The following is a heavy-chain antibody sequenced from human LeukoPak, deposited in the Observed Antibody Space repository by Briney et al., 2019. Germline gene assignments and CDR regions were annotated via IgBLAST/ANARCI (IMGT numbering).Heavy chain of an antibody. CDR1: GYTLAELS. CDR3: ATGLSGITMIVG. CDR2: FDPEDGET. D-gene: IGHD3-22*01. J-gene: IGHJ3*01. Sequence: ASVKVSCKVSGYTLAELSMHWVRQAPGKGLEWMGGFDPEDGETIYAQKFQGRVTMTEDTSTDTAYMELSSLRSEDTAVYYCATGLSGITMIVGWGQGTMVTVSS. V-gene: IGHV1-24*01.